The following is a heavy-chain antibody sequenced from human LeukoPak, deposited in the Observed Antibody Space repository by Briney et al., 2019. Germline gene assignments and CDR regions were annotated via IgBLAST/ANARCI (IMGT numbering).Heavy chain of an antibody. V-gene: IGHV4-61*02. CDR2: IYTSGST. CDR3: ARAAVDGEQSPFPPYYYYYMDV. Sequence: SETLSLTCTVSGGSISSGSYYWSWIRQPAGKGLGWIGRIYTSGSTNYNPSLKSRVTMSVDTSKNQFSLKLSSVTAADTAVYYCARAAVDGEQSPFPPYYYYYMDVWGKGTTVTISS. CDR1: GGSISSGSYY. J-gene: IGHJ6*03. D-gene: IGHD1/OR15-1a*01.